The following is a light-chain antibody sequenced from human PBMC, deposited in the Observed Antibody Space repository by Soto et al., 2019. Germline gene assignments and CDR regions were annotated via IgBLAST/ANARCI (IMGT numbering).Light chain of an antibody. V-gene: IGKV1-33*01. Sequence: DIQMTQSPSSLSASVGDRVTITCRASQDISNYLNWYQQRPGKAPKLLIYDAANLERAVSSRFSGTRSGTEFTFAFTSLQPEAVATSYSHQSDSIPITFGRGTRLEI. J-gene: IGKJ5*01. CDR1: QDISNY. CDR2: DAA. CDR3: HQSDSIPIT.